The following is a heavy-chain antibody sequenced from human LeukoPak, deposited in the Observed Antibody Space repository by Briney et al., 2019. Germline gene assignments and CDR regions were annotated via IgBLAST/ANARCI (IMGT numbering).Heavy chain of an antibody. CDR3: VREGPLTVQVPTAIRGYYYGLDV. Sequence: PSETLSLTCSVSGASITSGSFYWSWLRQSAGTGLEWIVRVYSSGRTNYNPSLESRVTMSVDTSKNQISLKLASVTAADTAVYYCVREGPLTVQVPTAIRGYYYGLDVWGQGTTVTV. D-gene: IGHD2-2*02. J-gene: IGHJ6*02. CDR2: VYSSGRT. V-gene: IGHV4-61*02. CDR1: GASITSGSFY.